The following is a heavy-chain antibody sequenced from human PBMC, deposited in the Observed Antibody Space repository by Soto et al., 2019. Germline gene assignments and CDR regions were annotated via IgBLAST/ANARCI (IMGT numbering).Heavy chain of an antibody. Sequence: EVQLLESGGGLVQPGGSLRLSCAASGFTFSSYAMSWVRQAPGRGLEWVSTISGSGGNTYYADSVKGRFTISRDNSKNTLYLQMNSLRAEDTAVYYCAKVRASSYYGSGSYGVWGQGTLVTVSS. CDR3: AKVRASSYYGSGSYGV. D-gene: IGHD3-10*01. V-gene: IGHV3-23*01. CDR1: GFTFSSYA. CDR2: ISGSGGNT. J-gene: IGHJ4*02.